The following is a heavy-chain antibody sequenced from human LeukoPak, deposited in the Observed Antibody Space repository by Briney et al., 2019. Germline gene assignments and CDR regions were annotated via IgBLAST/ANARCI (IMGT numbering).Heavy chain of an antibody. CDR3: ARAKGPGAHYNWFDP. CDR1: GASISSGDYY. Sequence: ASETLSPTCTVSGASISSGDYYWSWLRQPPGKGLEWIGYIYNSGSTFYNPSLKSRLTIPVDTSKKQFSLKLSSVAAADTAVYYCARAKGPGAHYNWFDPWGQGTLVTVSS. CDR2: IYNSGST. J-gene: IGHJ5*02. D-gene: IGHD2-2*01. V-gene: IGHV4-30-4*01.